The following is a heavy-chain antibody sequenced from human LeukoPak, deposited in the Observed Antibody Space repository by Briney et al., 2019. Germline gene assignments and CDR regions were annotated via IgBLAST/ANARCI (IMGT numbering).Heavy chain of an antibody. CDR3: ARGQDYGDSNWFDP. Sequence: GGSLRLSCAASGFTFTSNGMHWVRQAQGKGLEWVAVIWNDGRNKYNTDSVKGRFTISRDNSKNTLYLQMNSLRVEVTAVYYCARGQDYGDSNWFDPWGQGALVTASS. V-gene: IGHV3-33*01. CDR1: GFTFTSNG. CDR2: IWNDGRNK. D-gene: IGHD4-17*01. J-gene: IGHJ5*02.